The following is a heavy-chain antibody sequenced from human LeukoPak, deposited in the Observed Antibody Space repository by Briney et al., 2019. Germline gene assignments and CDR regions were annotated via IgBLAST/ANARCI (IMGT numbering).Heavy chain of an antibody. CDR3: ATYQEGYSSGWYYFDY. CDR2: ISGSGGST. J-gene: IGHJ4*02. CDR1: GFTFSSYV. V-gene: IGHV3-23*01. Sequence: PGGSLRLSCAASGFTFSSYVISWVRQAPGKGLEWVSGISGSGGSTYYADSVKGRFTISRDNSKNTLYLQMNSLRAEDTAVYYCATYQEGYSSGWYYFDYWGQGTLVTVSS. D-gene: IGHD6-19*01.